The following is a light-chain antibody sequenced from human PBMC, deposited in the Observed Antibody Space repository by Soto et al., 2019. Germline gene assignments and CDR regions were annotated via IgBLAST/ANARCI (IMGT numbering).Light chain of an antibody. CDR1: QSIGLD. Sequence: EIVLTQSPATLSLSPGERATLSCRASQSIGLDIAWYQHQPGQAPRLLIFDASQRATGIPARFRGSGSGTDFTLSISRLEPEDFAVYYCQQRTDRPPWTFGQGTKVESK. CDR2: DAS. J-gene: IGKJ1*01. CDR3: QQRTDRPPWT. V-gene: IGKV3-11*01.